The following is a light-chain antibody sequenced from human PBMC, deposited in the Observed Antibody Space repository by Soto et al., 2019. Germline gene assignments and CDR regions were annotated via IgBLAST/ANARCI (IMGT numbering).Light chain of an antibody. CDR1: SGHSSYA. CDR3: QTWGTGIPWV. CDR2: LNSDGSH. Sequence: QSVLTQSPSASASLGASVKLTCTLSSGHSSYAIAWHQQQPEKGPRYLMKLNSDGSHSKGDGIPDRFSGSSSGAEHYLTISSLQSEDEADYYCQTWGTGIPWVFGGGTKLTVL. J-gene: IGLJ3*02. V-gene: IGLV4-69*01.